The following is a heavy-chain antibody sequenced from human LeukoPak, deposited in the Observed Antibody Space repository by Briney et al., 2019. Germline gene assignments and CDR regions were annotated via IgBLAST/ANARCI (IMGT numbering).Heavy chain of an antibody. CDR3: ARVREYSSGCYFDS. CDR2: IKPDSGGT. D-gene: IGHD6-19*01. J-gene: IGHJ4*02. Sequence: GASVKVSCKASGYTFTGYYMHWVRQAPGQGLDWMGWIKPDSGGTNYAQKFQGRVTMTRDTSIKTGYMELSRLRSDDTAMYYCARVREYSSGCYFDSWGQGTLVTVSS. CDR1: GYTFTGYY. V-gene: IGHV1-2*02.